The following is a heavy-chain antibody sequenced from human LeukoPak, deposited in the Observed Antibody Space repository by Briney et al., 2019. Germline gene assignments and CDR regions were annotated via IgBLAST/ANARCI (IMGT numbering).Heavy chain of an antibody. V-gene: IGHV4-4*07. D-gene: IGHD6-13*01. Sequence: PSETLSLTCTVSGVSISSYDWRWLRQPAGKGLEWVGRIYTSGSTNYNASLKSRVTMSVDTSKNQFSLKLSSVTAADTAVYYCARQIAAAGGGGFAYWGQGTLVTVSS. J-gene: IGHJ4*02. CDR1: GVSISSYD. CDR2: IYTSGST. CDR3: ARQIAAAGGGGFAY.